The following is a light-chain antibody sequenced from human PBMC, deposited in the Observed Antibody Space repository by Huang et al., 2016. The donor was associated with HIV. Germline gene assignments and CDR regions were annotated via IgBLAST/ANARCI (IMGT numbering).Light chain of an antibody. CDR2: GAS. Sequence: EVVMTQSPATLSVSPGERATLSCRASQSVSTTLAWYQHKPGQAPRLLMYGASTRATGIPARFSGSGSGTEFTLTISSLQSEDFAVYYCQHYNNWPPFTFGPGTKVDIK. J-gene: IGKJ3*01. CDR3: QHYNNWPPFT. V-gene: IGKV3-15*01. CDR1: QSVSTT.